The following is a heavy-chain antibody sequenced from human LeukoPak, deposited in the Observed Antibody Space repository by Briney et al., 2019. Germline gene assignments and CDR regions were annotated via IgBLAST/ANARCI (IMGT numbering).Heavy chain of an antibody. CDR3: ARVNWGISNFDY. Sequence: SESLSLTCAVSGGSISSGGYSWSWIRQPPGKGLGWIGDIYHSGSTYYNPSLKSRVTISVDRSKNQFSLKLSSVTAADTAVYYCARVNWGISNFDYWGQGTLVTVSS. CDR1: GGSISSGGYS. V-gene: IGHV4-30-2*01. CDR2: IYHSGST. J-gene: IGHJ4*02. D-gene: IGHD7-27*01.